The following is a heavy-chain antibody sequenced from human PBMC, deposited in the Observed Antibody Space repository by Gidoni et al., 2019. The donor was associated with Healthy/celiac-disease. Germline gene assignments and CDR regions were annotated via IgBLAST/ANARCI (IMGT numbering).Heavy chain of an antibody. J-gene: IGHJ6*02. CDR3: ARTRGYSGEGGMDV. CDR1: GFTFSSYS. Sequence: EVQLVESGGGLVKPGGSLRLSCAASGFTFSSYSMNWVRQAPGKGLEWVSSISSSSSYIYYADSVKGRFTIARDNAKNSLYLQMNSLRAEDTAVYYCARTRGYSGEGGMDVWGQGTTVTVSS. V-gene: IGHV3-21*01. CDR2: ISSSSSYI. D-gene: IGHD5-12*01.